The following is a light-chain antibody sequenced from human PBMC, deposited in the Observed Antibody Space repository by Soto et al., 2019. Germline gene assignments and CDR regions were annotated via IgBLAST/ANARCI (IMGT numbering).Light chain of an antibody. CDR3: QQYNNWPPIT. J-gene: IGKJ5*01. V-gene: IGKV3-20*01. CDR2: GAS. Sequence: EIVLTQSPGTLSLSPGERATLSCRASQSVSSSYLAWYQQKPGQAPRLLIYGASSRATGIPDRFSGSGSGTEFTLTISSLQSEDFAVYYCQQYNNWPPITLAQGTRLEIK. CDR1: QSVSSSY.